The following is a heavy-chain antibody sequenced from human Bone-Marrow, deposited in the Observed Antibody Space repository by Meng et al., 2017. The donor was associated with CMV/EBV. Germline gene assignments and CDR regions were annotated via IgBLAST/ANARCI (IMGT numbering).Heavy chain of an antibody. J-gene: IGHJ4*02. Sequence: QVRLLQAGVEGKTPWASVKVSCKASGFTVTCYGISWVRQAPGQGLEWMGWISAYNGNTNYAQKLQGRVTMTTDTSTSTAYMELRSLRSDDTAVYYCARERYPYSSSSDYWGQGTLVTVSS. CDR2: ISAYNGNT. V-gene: IGHV1-18*01. D-gene: IGHD6-6*01. CDR1: GFTVTCYG. CDR3: ARERYPYSSSSDY.